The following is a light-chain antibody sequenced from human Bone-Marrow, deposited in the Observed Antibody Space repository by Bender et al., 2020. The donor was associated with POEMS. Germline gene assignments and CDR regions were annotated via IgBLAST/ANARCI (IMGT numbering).Light chain of an antibody. CDR2: KDT. CDR1: GLSKQF. V-gene: IGLV3-25*03. Sequence: SYEVTQPPSVSVSPGQTARITCSGDGLSKQFSFWYQQRPGRAPVLIIFKDTERPSGIPERFSGSDSGTTVTLTTTGVRAEDEANYYCQTSDSTGAWVFGGGTKLTVL. J-gene: IGLJ3*02. CDR3: QTSDSTGAWV.